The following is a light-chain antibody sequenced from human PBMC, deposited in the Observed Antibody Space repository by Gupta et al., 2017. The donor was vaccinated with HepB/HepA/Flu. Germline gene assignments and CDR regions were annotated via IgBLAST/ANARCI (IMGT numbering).Light chain of an antibody. V-gene: IGKV1-39*01. Sequence: MQTTQSPSSLSASVGDRVTITCRASQSISSYLNWYQQKPGKAPKLLIYAASSLQSGVPSRFSGSGSGTDFTLTISSLQPEDFATYYCQQSYSTPYTFGHGTKVDIK. CDR1: QSISSY. CDR2: AAS. CDR3: QQSYSTPYT. J-gene: IGKJ3*01.